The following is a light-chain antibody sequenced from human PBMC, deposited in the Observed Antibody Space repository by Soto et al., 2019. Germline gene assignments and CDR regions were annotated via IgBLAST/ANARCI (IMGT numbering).Light chain of an antibody. Sequence: ALTQPPSASGSFGQSVTISCTGTSSDVGGYNYVSWYQQHPGKAPKLMIYEVSERPSGVPDRFSGSKSGNTASLTVSGLQADEEADYYCSSYSGTNYHYVFGTGTKVTVL. V-gene: IGLV2-8*01. CDR3: SSYSGTNYHYV. CDR2: EVS. J-gene: IGLJ1*01. CDR1: SSDVGGYNY.